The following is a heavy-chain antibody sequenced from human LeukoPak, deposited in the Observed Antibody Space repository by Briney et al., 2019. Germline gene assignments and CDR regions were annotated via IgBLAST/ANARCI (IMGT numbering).Heavy chain of an antibody. D-gene: IGHD3-3*02. V-gene: IGHV3-23*01. CDR2: ISGSGEIT. CDR1: GFTFSSHA. Sequence: PGGSLRLSCAASGFTFSSHAMSWVPQAPGKGLEWVASISGSGEITYYAGPVKGRFTISRDNSKNTMYLQMNSLRAEDTAIYYCAKGPLITAFYYFDYWGQGALVTVSS. J-gene: IGHJ4*02. CDR3: AKGPLITAFYYFDY.